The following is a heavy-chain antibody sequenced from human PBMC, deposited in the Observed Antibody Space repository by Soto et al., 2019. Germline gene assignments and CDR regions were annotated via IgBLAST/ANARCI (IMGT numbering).Heavy chain of an antibody. J-gene: IGHJ6*03. CDR1: GFTFSDYY. Sequence: GGSLRLSCAASGFTFSDYYMSWIRQAPGKGLEWVSYISSSGSTIYYADSVKGRFTISRDNAKNSLYLQMNSLRAEDTAVYYCARGIVVVPAAINYYYMDVWGKGTTVTVSS. D-gene: IGHD2-2*01. CDR2: ISSSGSTI. CDR3: ARGIVVVPAAINYYYMDV. V-gene: IGHV3-11*01.